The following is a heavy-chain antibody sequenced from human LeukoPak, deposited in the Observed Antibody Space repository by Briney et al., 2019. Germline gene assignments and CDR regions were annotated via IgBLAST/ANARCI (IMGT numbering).Heavy chain of an antibody. CDR3: ARELGYYYDSSGYGFDY. J-gene: IGHJ4*02. V-gene: IGHV1-69*13. Sequence: ASVKVSCKASGGTFSGYAISWVRQAPGQGLEWMGGIIPIFGTANYAQKFQGRVTITADESTSTAYMELSSLRSEDTAVYYCARELGYYYDSSGYGFDYWGQGTLVTVSS. CDR2: IIPIFGTA. D-gene: IGHD3-22*01. CDR1: GGTFSGYA.